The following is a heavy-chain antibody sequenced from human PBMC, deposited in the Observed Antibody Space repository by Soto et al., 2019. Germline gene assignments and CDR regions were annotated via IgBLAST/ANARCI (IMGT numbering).Heavy chain of an antibody. Sequence: ASVKVSCKASGGTFSSYAISWVRQAPGQGLEWMGRINPIGGSTSYAQKFQGRVTMTGDTSTSTVYMELSSLRSEDTAVYYCARPLSPESAEYFQHWGQGTLVTVSS. CDR1: GGTFSSYA. J-gene: IGHJ1*01. CDR2: INPIGGST. V-gene: IGHV1-46*03. CDR3: ARPLSPESAEYFQH.